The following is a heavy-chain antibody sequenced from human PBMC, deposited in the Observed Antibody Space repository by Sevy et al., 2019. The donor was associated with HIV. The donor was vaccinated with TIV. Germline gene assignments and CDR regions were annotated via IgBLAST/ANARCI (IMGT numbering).Heavy chain of an antibody. Sequence: GGSLRLSCAASGFTFSSYAMHWLRQAPGKGLEWVAVISYDGSNKYYADSVKGRFTISRDNSKNTLYLQMNSLRAEDTAVYYCARVGTGIRSYDAADYWGQGTLVTVSS. J-gene: IGHJ4*02. V-gene: IGHV3-30-3*01. CDR2: ISYDGSNK. D-gene: IGHD1-1*01. CDR3: ARVGTGIRSYDAADY. CDR1: GFTFSSYA.